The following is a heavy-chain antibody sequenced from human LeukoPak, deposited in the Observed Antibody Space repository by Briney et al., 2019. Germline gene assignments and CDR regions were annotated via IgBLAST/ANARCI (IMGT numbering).Heavy chain of an antibody. CDR1: GGTFSSHA. V-gene: IGHV1-69*13. Sequence: SVKVSCKASGGTFSSHAISWVRQAPGQGLEWMGGIIPIFGTANYAQKFQGRVTITADESTSTAYMELSSLRSEDTAVYYCAREVMATIYAPLDYWGQGTLVTVSS. J-gene: IGHJ4*02. D-gene: IGHD5-24*01. CDR3: AREVMATIYAPLDY. CDR2: IIPIFGTA.